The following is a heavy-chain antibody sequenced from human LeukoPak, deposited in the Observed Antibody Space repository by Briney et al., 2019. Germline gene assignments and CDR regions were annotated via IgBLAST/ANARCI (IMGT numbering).Heavy chain of an antibody. CDR1: GFTVSSSY. V-gene: IGHV3-53*01. J-gene: IGHJ4*02. CDR3: ARESTVTTPYFDY. Sequence: GGSLRLSCAASGFTVSSSYMSWVRQAPGKWLEWVSVIYSGGSTYYADSVKGRFTISRDNSKNPLYLQMNSLRAEDTAVYYCARESTVTTPYFDYWGQGTLVTVAS. CDR2: IYSGGST. D-gene: IGHD4-17*01.